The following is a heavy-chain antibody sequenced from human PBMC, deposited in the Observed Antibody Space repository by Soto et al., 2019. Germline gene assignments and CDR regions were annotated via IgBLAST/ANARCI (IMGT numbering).Heavy chain of an antibody. CDR1: GGSINNYY. Sequence: SETLSLTCTVSGGSINNYYWSWIRQPPGKGLEWIGYIYYSGFTNYNPSLKSRVSISVDTSKNQFFLKLSSVTVADTAVYYCARKGGTTSNWFDPWGQGTLVTVSS. CDR3: ARKGGTTSNWFDP. CDR2: IYYSGFT. D-gene: IGHD1-1*01. J-gene: IGHJ5*02. V-gene: IGHV4-59*01.